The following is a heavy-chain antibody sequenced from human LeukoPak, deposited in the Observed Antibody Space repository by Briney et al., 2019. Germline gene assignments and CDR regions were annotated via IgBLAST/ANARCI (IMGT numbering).Heavy chain of an antibody. CDR3: AREYYYDSRAFDI. Sequence: ASVKVSCKASGYTFTSYDINWVRQATGQGLEWMGWMNPNSGNTGYAQKFQGRVTMTRNTSISTAYMELRSLRSDDTAVYYCAREYYYDSRAFDIWGQGTMVTVSS. V-gene: IGHV1-8*01. J-gene: IGHJ3*02. CDR1: GYTFTSYD. CDR2: MNPNSGNT. D-gene: IGHD3-22*01.